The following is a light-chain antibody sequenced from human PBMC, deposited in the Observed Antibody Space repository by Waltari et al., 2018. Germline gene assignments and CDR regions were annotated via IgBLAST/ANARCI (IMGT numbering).Light chain of an antibody. J-gene: IGLJ3*02. Sequence: QSALTQSASVSGSPGQSITIPCTGTSSDFAVFNYVSWYQQHPGKAPQLMIYDVSKRPSGVSNRFSGSKSGNMASLTISGLQAEDEADYYCSSYTSTWVFGGGTKLTVL. V-gene: IGLV2-14*01. CDR2: DVS. CDR3: SSYTSTWV. CDR1: SSDFAVFNY.